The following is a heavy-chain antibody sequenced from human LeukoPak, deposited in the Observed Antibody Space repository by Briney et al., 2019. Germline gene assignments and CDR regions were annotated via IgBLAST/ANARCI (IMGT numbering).Heavy chain of an antibody. Sequence: GRSLRLSCAASGFTFDVYGMSCVRQAPGKGLEWVSGINWNGGSTGYADSVKGRFTISRDNAKNSLYLQMNSLRAEDTALYYCARDDYYDSSGYYCGHDYWGQGTLVTVSS. CDR2: INWNGGST. V-gene: IGHV3-20*04. CDR1: GFTFDVYG. D-gene: IGHD3-22*01. J-gene: IGHJ4*02. CDR3: ARDDYYDSSGYYCGHDY.